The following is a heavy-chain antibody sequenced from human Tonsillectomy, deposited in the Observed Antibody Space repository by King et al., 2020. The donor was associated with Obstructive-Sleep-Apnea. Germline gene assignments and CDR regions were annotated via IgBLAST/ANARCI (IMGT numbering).Heavy chain of an antibody. Sequence: QLQQWGAGLLNPSETLSLTCAVYGGSFSGYSWSWIRQPPGKGLDWIGEINHSGSTNYNPALKSRVTISLDTSKNQFSLELSSVTAADTAVYYCARGGWGSSWPFDYWGQGTLVTVSS. CDR1: GGSFSGYS. D-gene: IGHD6-13*01. CDR3: ARGGWGSSWPFDY. V-gene: IGHV4-34*01. J-gene: IGHJ4*02. CDR2: INHSGST.